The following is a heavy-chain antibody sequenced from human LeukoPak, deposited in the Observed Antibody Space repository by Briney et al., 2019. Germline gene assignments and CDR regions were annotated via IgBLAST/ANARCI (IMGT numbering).Heavy chain of an antibody. Sequence: GGSLRLSCAASGFTFDDYGMSWVRQAPGKGLEWVSGINWNGGGTGYADSVKGRFTISRDSAKNSLYLQMNTLRAEDTALYYCARGASYYYDSSGYYNWGQRTLVTVSS. CDR3: ARGASYYYDSSGYYN. V-gene: IGHV3-20*04. D-gene: IGHD3-22*01. CDR1: GFTFDDYG. J-gene: IGHJ4*02. CDR2: INWNGGGT.